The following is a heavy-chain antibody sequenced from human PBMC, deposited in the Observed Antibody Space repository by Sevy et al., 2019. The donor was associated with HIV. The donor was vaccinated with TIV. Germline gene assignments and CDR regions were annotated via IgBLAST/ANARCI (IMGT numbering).Heavy chain of an antibody. Sequence: GGSLRLSCTAAGFTFSSYEMNWVRQAPGKGLGWVSSIVNSGSTVYYADSVKGRFTISRDNAKNSLFLQMNSLRAEDTAVYYCARGPHYYYDSSAFFEYWGQGTLVTVSS. D-gene: IGHD3-22*01. CDR1: GFTFSSYE. J-gene: IGHJ4*02. CDR3: ARGPHYYYDSSAFFEY. V-gene: IGHV3-48*03. CDR2: IVNSGSTV.